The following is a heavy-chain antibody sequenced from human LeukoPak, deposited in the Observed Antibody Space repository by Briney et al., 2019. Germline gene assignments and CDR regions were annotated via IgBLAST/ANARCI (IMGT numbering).Heavy chain of an antibody. CDR1: GFTFNNYG. CDR2: IWHDGSDE. Sequence: GRSLRLSCAASGFTFNNYGMHWVRQAPGKGLEWVAVIWHDGSDEYYADSVQGRLTISRDNSKNTLYLQMNSLRAEDTAVYYCARGRIAVSVFDFWGQGTLVTVSS. D-gene: IGHD6-19*01. CDR3: ARGRIAVSVFDF. J-gene: IGHJ4*02. V-gene: IGHV3-33*03.